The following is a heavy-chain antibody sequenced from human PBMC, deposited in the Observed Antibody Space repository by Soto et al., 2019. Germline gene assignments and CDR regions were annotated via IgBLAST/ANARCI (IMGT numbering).Heavy chain of an antibody. CDR3: AKDLKYQMQSFDL. CDR1: GFTFSSYA. V-gene: IGHV3-23*01. CDR2: ISGGGGST. D-gene: IGHD2-2*01. Sequence: GGSLRLSCAASGFTFSSYAMNWVRQAAGKGLEWVSAISGGGGSTYYPDSVKGRFSISRDNSKNMLYLQMNSLRAEDTAVYFFAKDLKYQMQSFDLRGRRTLVTGSS. J-gene: IGHJ4*02.